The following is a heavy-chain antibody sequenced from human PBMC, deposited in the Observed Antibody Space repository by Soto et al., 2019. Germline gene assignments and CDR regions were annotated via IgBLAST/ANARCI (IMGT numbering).Heavy chain of an antibody. D-gene: IGHD3-22*01. CDR2: IYYSGST. CDR1: GGSISSGDYY. Sequence: PSETLSLTCTVSGGSISSGDYYWSWIRQPPGKGLEWIGYIYYSGSTYYNPSLKSRVTISVDTSKNQFSLKLSSVTAADTAVYYCARGREQHYHDRYYYGMDVWGQGTTVTVSS. CDR3: ARGREQHYHDRYYYGMDV. J-gene: IGHJ6*02. V-gene: IGHV4-30-4*01.